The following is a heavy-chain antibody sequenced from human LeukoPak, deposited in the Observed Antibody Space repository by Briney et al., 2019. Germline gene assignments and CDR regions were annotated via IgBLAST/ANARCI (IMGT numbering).Heavy chain of an antibody. CDR1: GFTFDDYA. D-gene: IGHD3-10*01. CDR3: AKGTITMVRVIFDY. Sequence: PGGSLRLSCAASGFTFDDYAMHWVRQAPGKGLEWVSGISWNSGSIGYADSVKGRFTISRDNAKNSLYLQMDSLRAEDTALYYCAKGTITMVRVIFDYWGQGTLVTVSS. V-gene: IGHV3-9*01. CDR2: ISWNSGSI. J-gene: IGHJ4*02.